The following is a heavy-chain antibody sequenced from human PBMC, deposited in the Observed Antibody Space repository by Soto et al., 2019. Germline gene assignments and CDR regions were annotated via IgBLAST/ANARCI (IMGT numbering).Heavy chain of an antibody. CDR1: GGSISSYY. J-gene: IGHJ4*02. V-gene: IGHV4-59*12. CDR2: IYYSGST. D-gene: IGHD5-12*01. CDR3: AGELFIFIGYDTRFFDY. Sequence: SETLSLTCTVSGGSISSYYWSWIRQPPGKGLEWIGYIYYSGSTNYNPSLKSRVTISVDTSKNQFSLKLSSVTAADTAVYYCAGELFIFIGYDTRFFDYRGQGTL.